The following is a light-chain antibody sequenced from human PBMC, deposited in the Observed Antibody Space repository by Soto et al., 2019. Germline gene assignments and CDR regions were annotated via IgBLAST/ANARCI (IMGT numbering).Light chain of an antibody. V-gene: IGLV2-14*01. Sequence: QSVLTQPASVSGSPGQSITISCTGTSSDVGGYDYVSWYQQHPGKAPILIIYEVSNRPSGISNRFPGSKSGNTASLTISGLQAEDEADYYCTSYTSGSARVFGTGTKVTVL. CDR3: TSYTSGSARV. CDR1: SSDVGGYDY. CDR2: EVS. J-gene: IGLJ1*01.